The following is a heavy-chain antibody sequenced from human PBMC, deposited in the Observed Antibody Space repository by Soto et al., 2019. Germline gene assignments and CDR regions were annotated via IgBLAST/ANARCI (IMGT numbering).Heavy chain of an antibody. CDR2: ISWNSGTI. D-gene: IGHD3-16*02. V-gene: IGHV3-9*01. CDR3: AREYIVTPERRPLDS. Sequence: EVQLVESGGGSVQPGRSPRLSCVASKFTFKDYAMHWVRQAPGKGLEWVSGISWNSGTIAYADSVQGRFTISRDNAKNSLYLQMDRLRAEDTALYYCAREYIVTPERRPLDSWGQGTLVTVSS. J-gene: IGHJ4*02. CDR1: KFTFKDYA.